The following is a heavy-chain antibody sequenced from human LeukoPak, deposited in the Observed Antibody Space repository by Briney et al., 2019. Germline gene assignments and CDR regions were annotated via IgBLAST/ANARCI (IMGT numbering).Heavy chain of an antibody. V-gene: IGHV3-33*01. CDR3: ARGRYCSSTSCYRVKDWFDP. D-gene: IGHD2-2*01. J-gene: IGHJ5*02. Sequence: GRSLRLSCAASGFTFSSYGMHWVRQAPGKGLEWVAVIWYDGSNKYYADSVKGRFTISRDNSKNTLYLQMNSLRAEDTAVYYCARGRYCSSTSCYRVKDWFDPWGQGTLVTVSS. CDR1: GFTFSSYG. CDR2: IWYDGSNK.